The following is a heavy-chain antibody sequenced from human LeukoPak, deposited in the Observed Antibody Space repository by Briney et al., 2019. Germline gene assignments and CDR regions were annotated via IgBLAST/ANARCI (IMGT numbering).Heavy chain of an antibody. CDR2: IYHSGST. CDR1: GGSFSGYY. V-gene: IGHV4-34*01. D-gene: IGHD3-10*01. Sequence: PSETLSLTGAVYGGSFSGYYWSWNRQPPGKGLEWIGGIYHSGSTNYNPSLKSRVTISVDTSKNQFSLKLSPVTAADTAVYYCARGPRHYVSGSYYNPQYFQHWGQGTLVTVSS. CDR3: ARGPRHYVSGSYYNPQYFQH. J-gene: IGHJ1*01.